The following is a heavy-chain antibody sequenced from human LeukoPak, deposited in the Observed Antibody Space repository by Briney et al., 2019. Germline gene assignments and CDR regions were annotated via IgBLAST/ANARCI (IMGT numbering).Heavy chain of an antibody. J-gene: IGHJ6*02. Sequence: GGSLRLSCAASRFTFNNYAMHWVRQAPGKGLGWVALISYDGSNKYYTDSVKGRFTISRDNSKNTLYPQMNSLRAGDTAVYYCARAGVPGARDYYYYGMDVWGQGTTVTVSS. D-gene: IGHD2-2*01. CDR2: ISYDGSNK. CDR1: RFTFNNYA. CDR3: ARAGVPGARDYYYYGMDV. V-gene: IGHV3-30*10.